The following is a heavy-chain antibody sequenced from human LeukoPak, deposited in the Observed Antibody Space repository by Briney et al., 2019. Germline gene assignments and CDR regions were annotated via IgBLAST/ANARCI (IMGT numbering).Heavy chain of an antibody. Sequence: PSETLSLTCTVSGGSISSGSNYWSWIRQPAGKEPEWIGRLYSSGTTIYNPPLKSRVTISVDTSKNQFSLKLSSVTAADTAVYFCARGLSRGFDNWGQGTLVTVSS. J-gene: IGHJ4*02. CDR1: GGSISSGSNY. CDR3: ARGLSRGFDN. V-gene: IGHV4-61*02. CDR2: LYSSGTT.